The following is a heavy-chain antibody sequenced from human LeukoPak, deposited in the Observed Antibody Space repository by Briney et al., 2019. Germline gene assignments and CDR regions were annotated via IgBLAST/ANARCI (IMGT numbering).Heavy chain of an antibody. CDR1: GDTIDTRHFY. CDR3: AKGGDAYKVGNY. J-gene: IGHJ1*01. Sequence: SETLSLTCIVSGDTIDTRHFYWTWIRQPPGEGLEWIGSIYYNLSTSYNPSLLSRGTISVDTSKNQFSLRLTSVTAADTAMYYCAKGGDAYKVGNYWGPGTMVTVSS. D-gene: IGHD5-24*01. V-gene: IGHV4-39*07. CDR2: IYYNLST.